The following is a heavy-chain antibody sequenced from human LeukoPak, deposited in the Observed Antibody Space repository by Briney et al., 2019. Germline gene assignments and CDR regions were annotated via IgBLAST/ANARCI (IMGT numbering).Heavy chain of an antibody. CDR2: VYHSGSA. CDR1: GDSISSPKW. CDR3: ARDLRGIVAPPR. J-gene: IGHJ4*02. Sequence: SGTLSLTCAVSGDSISSPKWWSWVRQPPGKGLEWIGEVYHSGSANYNLSVKSRVTISVDKSKNQSSLRLTSATAADTAVYYCARDLRGIVAPPRWGQGTLVSVSS. V-gene: IGHV4-4*02. D-gene: IGHD2-15*01.